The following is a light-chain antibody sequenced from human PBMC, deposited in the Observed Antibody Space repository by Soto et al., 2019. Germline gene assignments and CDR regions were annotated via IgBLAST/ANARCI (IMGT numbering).Light chain of an antibody. CDR3: QQYGDFPIT. V-gene: IGKV1-33*01. J-gene: IGKJ5*01. Sequence: DIQMTQSPSSLSASVGDRVTITCQASQDMNNYLNWYQQKPGKAPKLLMYDASNLETGVPSRFSGSGFGTDFTFTISSLQPEDIATYYCQQYGDFPITFGQGTQLEIK. CDR2: DAS. CDR1: QDMNNY.